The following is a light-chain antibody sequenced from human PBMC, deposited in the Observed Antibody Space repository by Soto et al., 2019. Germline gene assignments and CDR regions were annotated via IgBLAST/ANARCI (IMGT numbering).Light chain of an antibody. CDR2: DVS. Sequence: SALTQPRSVFGSPGQAVTISCTGTSSDVGGYDYVSWYPQHPGKAPKLMIYDVSKRPSGVPNRFSGSKYGNTGSLTISGLQAEDEAAYYCCSYAGSYSYVFGTGTKVTVL. J-gene: IGLJ1*01. CDR1: SSDVGGYDY. CDR3: CSYAGSYSYV. V-gene: IGLV2-11*01.